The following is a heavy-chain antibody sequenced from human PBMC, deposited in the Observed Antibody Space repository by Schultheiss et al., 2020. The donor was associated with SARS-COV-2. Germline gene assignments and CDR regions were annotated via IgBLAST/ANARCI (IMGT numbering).Heavy chain of an antibody. D-gene: IGHD5-12*01. V-gene: IGHV1-69*02. CDR2: IIPILGIA. Sequence: SVKVSCKASGGTFSSYTISWVRQAPGQGLEWMGRIIPILGIANYAQKFQGRVTITADKSTSTAYMELSSLRSEDTAVYYCARTPLRGYSGYDSPYYFDYWGQGTLVTVSS. CDR3: ARTPLRGYSGYDSPYYFDY. CDR1: GGTFSSYT. J-gene: IGHJ4*02.